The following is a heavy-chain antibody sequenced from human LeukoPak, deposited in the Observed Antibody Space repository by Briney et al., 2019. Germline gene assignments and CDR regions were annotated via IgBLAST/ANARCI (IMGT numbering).Heavy chain of an antibody. J-gene: IGHJ3*02. CDR3: ASSRVITTRRSAFDI. V-gene: IGHV4-34*01. D-gene: IGHD3-22*01. CDR2: INHSGST. CDR1: GGSFSGYY. Sequence: KSSETLSLTCAVYGGSFSGYYWSWIRQPPGKGLEWIGEINHSGSTNYNPSLKSRVTISVDTSKNQFSLKLSSVTAADTAVYYCASSRVITTRRSAFDIWGQGTMVTVSS.